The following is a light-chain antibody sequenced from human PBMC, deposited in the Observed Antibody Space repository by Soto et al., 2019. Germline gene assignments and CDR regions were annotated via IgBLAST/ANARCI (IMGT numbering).Light chain of an antibody. CDR2: DAS. J-gene: IGKJ1*01. CDR1: QSISSW. CDR3: QQYNSYPET. V-gene: IGKV1-5*01. Sequence: DIQMTQSPSTLSASVGDRVTITGRASQSISSWLAWYQQKPGKAPKLLIYDASSLESGVPSRFSGSGSGTEFTLTISSLQPDDFATYYCQQYNSYPETFGQGTKVEIK.